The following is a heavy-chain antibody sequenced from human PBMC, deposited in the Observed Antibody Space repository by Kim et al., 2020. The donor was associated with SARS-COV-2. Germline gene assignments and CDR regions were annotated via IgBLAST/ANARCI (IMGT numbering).Heavy chain of an antibody. Sequence: GRVTISRDNAKNSLYLQMNSLRAEDTAVYYCARWRVVPAARGYYYYGMDVWGQGTTVTVSS. D-gene: IGHD2-2*01. J-gene: IGHJ6*02. V-gene: IGHV3-11*06. CDR3: ARWRVVPAARGYYYYGMDV.